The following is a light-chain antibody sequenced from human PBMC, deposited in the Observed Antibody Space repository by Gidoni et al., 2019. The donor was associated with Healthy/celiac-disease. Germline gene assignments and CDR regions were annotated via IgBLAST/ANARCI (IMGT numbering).Light chain of an antibody. CDR2: AAS. V-gene: IGKV1-39*01. Sequence: DIQMTPSPSSLSASVGDRVTITCRASQSISSYLNWYQQKPGKAPKLLIYAASSLQSGVPSRFSGSGSGTDFTLTISSLQPEDFATYYCQQSYSTPQFGPGTKVDIK. CDR3: QQSYSTPQ. CDR1: QSISSY. J-gene: IGKJ3*01.